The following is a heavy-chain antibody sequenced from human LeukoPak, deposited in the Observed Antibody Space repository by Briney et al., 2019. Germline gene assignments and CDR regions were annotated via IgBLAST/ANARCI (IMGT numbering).Heavy chain of an antibody. CDR3: AKYSGYHWDH. CDR2: INEHGSEK. J-gene: IGHJ4*02. CDR1: GFTFSRYW. D-gene: IGHD5-12*01. V-gene: IGHV3-7*01. Sequence: TGGSLRLPCAASGFTFSRYWMSWVRQAPGQGLEWMANINEHGSEKNYVNSVRGRFTISRDNTKNSVYVQMNGLRVEDTGVYYCAKYSGYHWDHRGQGTLVTVSS.